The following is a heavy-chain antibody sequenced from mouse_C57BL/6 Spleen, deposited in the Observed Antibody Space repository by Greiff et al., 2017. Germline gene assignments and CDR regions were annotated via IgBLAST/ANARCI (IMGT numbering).Heavy chain of an antibody. CDR3: AIWGGRCCDV. Sequence: QVQLQQPGAELVKPGASVKVSCKASGYTFTSYWMHWVKQRPGQGLEWIGRIPPSASDTTYNQKFKGKATLTVDKSSSTAYMQLSSLTSEDAAVYYCAIWGGRCCDVWGTGTTVTVSS. CDR1: GYTFTSYW. D-gene: IGHD3-3*01. V-gene: IGHV1-74*01. CDR2: IPPSASDT. J-gene: IGHJ1*03.